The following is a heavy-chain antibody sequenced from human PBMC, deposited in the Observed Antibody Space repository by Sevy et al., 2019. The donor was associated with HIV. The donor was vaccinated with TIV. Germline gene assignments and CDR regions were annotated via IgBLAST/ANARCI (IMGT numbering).Heavy chain of an antibody. CDR3: ARAVPRGEIDY. Sequence: GGSLRLSCAASGFTFSSYSMNWVRQAPGKGLEWVSYISSSSSTIYYADSVKGRFTISRDNAKNSLYLQMNSLRAEDTAVYYCARAVPRGEIDYWGQGTLVTVSS. V-gene: IGHV3-48*01. CDR2: ISSSSSTI. D-gene: IGHD3-16*01. CDR1: GFTFSSYS. J-gene: IGHJ4*02.